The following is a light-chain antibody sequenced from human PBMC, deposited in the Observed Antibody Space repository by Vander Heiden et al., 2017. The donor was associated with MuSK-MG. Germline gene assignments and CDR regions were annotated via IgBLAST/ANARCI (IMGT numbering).Light chain of an antibody. CDR2: AAS. V-gene: IGKV1-9*01. CDR3: QQLNSYLFT. CDR1: QGISSY. J-gene: IGKJ3*01. Sequence: DMQLTQSPSFLSASVGGRVTITCRASQGISSYLAWYQQKPGKAPKLLIYAASTLQSGVPSRFSGSGSGTEFTLTISSLQPEDFATYYCQQLNSYLFTFGHGTKVDIK.